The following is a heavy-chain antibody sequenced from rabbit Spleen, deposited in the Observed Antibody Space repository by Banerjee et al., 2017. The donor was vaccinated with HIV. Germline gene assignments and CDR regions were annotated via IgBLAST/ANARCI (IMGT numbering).Heavy chain of an antibody. CDR2: IYTGSGST. V-gene: IGHV1S45*01. CDR1: GLDFSSGYY. D-gene: IGHD4-1*01. J-gene: IGHJ4*01. Sequence: QEQLEESGGDLVKPGASLTLTCTASGLDFSSGYYMCWVRQAPGKGLEWIGCIYTGSGSTYYANWAKGRFTISKTSSTTVDLKVTSLTVADTATYFCATDRAGAITSFNLWGQGTLVTVS. CDR3: ATDRAGAITSFNL.